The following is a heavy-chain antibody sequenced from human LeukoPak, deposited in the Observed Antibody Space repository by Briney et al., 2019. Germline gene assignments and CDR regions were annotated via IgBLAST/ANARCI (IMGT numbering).Heavy chain of an antibody. Sequence: GGSLRLSCAASGFTFSSYGMHWVRQAPGKGLEWVAFIRYDGSNKYYADSVKGRFTISRDNSKNTLYLQMNSLRAEDTAVYYCARGRDLYNWNDYFDYWGQGTLVTVSS. CDR1: GFTFSSYG. J-gene: IGHJ4*02. CDR2: IRYDGSNK. D-gene: IGHD1-20*01. V-gene: IGHV3-30*02. CDR3: ARGRDLYNWNDYFDY.